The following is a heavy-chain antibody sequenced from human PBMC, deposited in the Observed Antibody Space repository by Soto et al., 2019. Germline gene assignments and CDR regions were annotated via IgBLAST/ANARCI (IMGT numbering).Heavy chain of an antibody. D-gene: IGHD2-15*01. Sequence: ASVKVSCKASGYTFTSYAMHWVRQAPGQRLEWMGWINAGNGNTKYSQKFQGRVTITRDTSASTAYMELSSLRSEDTAVYYCARDASRYNARYWYYYYYGMDVWGQGTTVTVSS. J-gene: IGHJ6*02. CDR3: ARDASRYNARYWYYYYYGMDV. V-gene: IGHV1-3*01. CDR2: INAGNGNT. CDR1: GYTFTSYA.